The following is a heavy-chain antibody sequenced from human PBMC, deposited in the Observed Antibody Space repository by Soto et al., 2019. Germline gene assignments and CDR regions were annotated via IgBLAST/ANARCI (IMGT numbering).Heavy chain of an antibody. V-gene: IGHV2-5*02. CDR2: IYWDDDK. CDR1: GFSLSTSGVG. CDR3: AHRRDSSGYYYVAGDFDY. J-gene: IGHJ4*02. Sequence: QITLKESGPTLVKPTQTLTLTCTFSGFSLSTSGVGVGWIRQPPGKALEWLALIYWDDDKRYSPSLKSRLTITKDTSKNQVVLTMTNMDPVDTATYYCAHRRDSSGYYYVAGDFDYWGQGTLVTVS. D-gene: IGHD3-22*01.